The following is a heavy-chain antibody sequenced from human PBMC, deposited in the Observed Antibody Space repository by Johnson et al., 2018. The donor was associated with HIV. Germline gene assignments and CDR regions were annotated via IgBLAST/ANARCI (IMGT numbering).Heavy chain of an antibody. V-gene: IGHV3-7*01. CDR3: ARANYYDN. J-gene: IGHJ3*02. CDR1: GFTFNNYW. CDR2: IKQDGSEK. Sequence: VQLVESGGDLVQPGGSLRLSCAASGFTFNNYWMSWVRQAPGKGLEWVANIKQDGSEKYYVDSVKGRFTISRDNAKKSLYLQMNSLRDEDTAVYYCARANYYDNWGQGTMVSVSS. D-gene: IGHD3-10*01.